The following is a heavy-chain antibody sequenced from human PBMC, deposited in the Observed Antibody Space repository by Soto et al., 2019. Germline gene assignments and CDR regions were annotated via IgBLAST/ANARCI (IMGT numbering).Heavy chain of an antibody. D-gene: IGHD6-13*01. CDR2: INHSGST. J-gene: IGHJ6*02. Sequence: ASETLSVTCAVYCGSFSGDYWSWIRQPPGKGLEWIGEINHSGSTNYNPSLKSRVTISVDTSKNQFSLKLSSVTAADTAVYYCARGHRIAAAGTDYYYGMDVWGQGTTVTVSS. V-gene: IGHV4-34*01. CDR1: CGSFSGDY. CDR3: ARGHRIAAAGTDYYYGMDV.